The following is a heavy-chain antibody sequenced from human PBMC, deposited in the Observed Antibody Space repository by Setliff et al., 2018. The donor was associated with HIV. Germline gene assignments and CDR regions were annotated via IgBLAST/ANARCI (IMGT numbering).Heavy chain of an antibody. CDR3: ARESGYTGGWGYGATYNYYMDV. J-gene: IGHJ6*03. D-gene: IGHD6-19*01. Sequence: GGSLRLSCAASGFTFSIYAMSWVRQAPGKGLEWVSAISGGGGSTYYADSVKGRFTISRDNSKNTLYLQMNSLRAEDTAVYYCARESGYTGGWGYGATYNYYMDVWGKGTTVTVSS. V-gene: IGHV3-23*01. CDR2: ISGGGGST. CDR1: GFTFSIYA.